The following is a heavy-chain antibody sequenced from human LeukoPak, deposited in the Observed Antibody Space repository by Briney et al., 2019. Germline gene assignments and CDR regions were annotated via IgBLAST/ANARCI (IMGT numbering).Heavy chain of an antibody. Sequence: SETLSLTCTVSGGTLSPYYWTWIRQPPGKGLEWIGYIYHTGTTRYNPSLNSRVTISVETSKNQFSLRLNSVTAADTAIYYCARLDSGDHGNIPHWGQGTLVTVSS. J-gene: IGHJ1*01. CDR2: IYHTGTT. D-gene: IGHD1-26*01. CDR1: GGTLSPYY. V-gene: IGHV4-59*08. CDR3: ARLDSGDHGNIPH.